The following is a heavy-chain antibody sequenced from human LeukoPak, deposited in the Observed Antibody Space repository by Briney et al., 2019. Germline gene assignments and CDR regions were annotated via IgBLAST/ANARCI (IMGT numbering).Heavy chain of an antibody. CDR3: ARVDCSSTSCYKFDY. Sequence: GGSLRLSCAASGFTFSDYYMSWIRQAPGKGLEWVSYIRSSGSTIYYADSVKGRFTISRDNAKNSLYLQMNSLRAEDTAVYYCARVDCSSTSCYKFDYWGQGTLVTVSS. D-gene: IGHD2-2*02. CDR2: IRSSGSTI. V-gene: IGHV3-11*04. CDR1: GFTFSDYY. J-gene: IGHJ4*02.